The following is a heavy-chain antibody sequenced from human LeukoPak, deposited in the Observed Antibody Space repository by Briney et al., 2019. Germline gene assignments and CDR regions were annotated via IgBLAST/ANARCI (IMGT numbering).Heavy chain of an antibody. D-gene: IGHD6-19*01. CDR3: VRLKYTSGLVFDY. V-gene: IGHV4-39*01. J-gene: IGHJ4*02. CDR1: GGSISSSSYY. CDR2: FYYSGST. Sequence: SETLSLTCTVSGGSISSSSYYWGWIRQPPGKGLEWIGSFYYSGSTSYNPSLKSRVTISVDTSKNQFSLKLCSVTAADTAVYYCVRLKYTSGLVFDYWGQGTLVTVSS.